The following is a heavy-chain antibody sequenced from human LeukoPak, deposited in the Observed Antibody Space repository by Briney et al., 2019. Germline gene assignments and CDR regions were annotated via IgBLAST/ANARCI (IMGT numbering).Heavy chain of an antibody. CDR3: ARLFSRGWEYHFGLGV. D-gene: IGHD6-19*01. CDR1: GGSISTDASY. CDR2: IYYSGST. Sequence: PSETLSLTCTVSGGSISTDASYWAWIRQPPGKGLEWIGSIYYSGSTYYSSSLKSRVTLSVDTSKNQFSPKMSSVTAADTAVFYCARLFSRGWEYHFGLGVLGQGTTVNVS. V-gene: IGHV4-39*01. J-gene: IGHJ6*02.